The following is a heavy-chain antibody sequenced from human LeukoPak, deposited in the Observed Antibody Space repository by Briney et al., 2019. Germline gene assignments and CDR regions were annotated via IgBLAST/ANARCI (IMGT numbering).Heavy chain of an antibody. D-gene: IGHD6-13*01. Sequence: SVKVSCKASGGTFSSYAISWVRQAPGQGLEWMGGIIPIFGTANYAQKFQGRVTITADESTSTAYMELSSLRSEDTAVYYCARDSGSSQFYQGLYYYYYYMDVWGEGTTVTVSS. CDR1: GGTFSSYA. V-gene: IGHV1-69*13. CDR2: IIPIFGTA. CDR3: ARDSGSSQFYQGLYYYYYYMDV. J-gene: IGHJ6*03.